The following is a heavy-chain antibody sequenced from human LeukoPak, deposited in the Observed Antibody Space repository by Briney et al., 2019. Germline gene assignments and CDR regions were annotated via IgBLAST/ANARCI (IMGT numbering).Heavy chain of an antibody. D-gene: IGHD1-26*01. CDR1: GFTFSSYW. CDR2: INSDGSST. CDR3: ARVGATSWY. Sequence: GGSLRLSCAASGFTFSSYWMHWVRHAPGKGLVWVSRINSDGSSTNYADSVKGRFTIPRDNAKSTLYLQMNSLRAEDTAVYYCARVGATSWYWGQGTLVTVSS. J-gene: IGHJ4*02. V-gene: IGHV3-74*01.